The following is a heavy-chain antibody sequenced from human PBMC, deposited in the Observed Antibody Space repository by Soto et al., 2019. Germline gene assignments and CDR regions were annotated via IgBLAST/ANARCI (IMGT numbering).Heavy chain of an antibody. CDR3: AVSLYGVVLHYYYRMDV. CDR2: FDPEDGET. V-gene: IGHV1-24*01. Sequence: ASVKVSCKVSGYTLTELSMHWVRQAPGKGLEWMGGFDPEDGETIYAQKFQGRVTMTEDTSTDTAYMEISGLTFEDTAFYYCAVSLYGVVLHYYYRMDVWGPGTSVTVSS. CDR1: GYTLTELS. J-gene: IGHJ6*02. D-gene: IGHD3-3*01.